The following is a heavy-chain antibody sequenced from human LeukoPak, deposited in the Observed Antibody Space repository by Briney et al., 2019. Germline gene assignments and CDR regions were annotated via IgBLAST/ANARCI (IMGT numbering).Heavy chain of an antibody. J-gene: IGHJ4*02. V-gene: IGHV3-33*06. Sequence: GGSLRLSCAASGFTFSSYGMHWVRRAPGKGLEWVAVIWYDGSNKYYADSVKGRFTISRDNSKNTLYLQMNSLRAEDTAVYYCAKDSGYSYGTLDYWGQGTLVTVSS. CDR2: IWYDGSNK. CDR1: GFTFSSYG. CDR3: AKDSGYSYGTLDY. D-gene: IGHD5-18*01.